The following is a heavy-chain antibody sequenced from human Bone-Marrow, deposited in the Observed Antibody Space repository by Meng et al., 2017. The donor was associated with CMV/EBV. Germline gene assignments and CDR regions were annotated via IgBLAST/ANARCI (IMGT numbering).Heavy chain of an antibody. CDR3: AKWGHYYDSSYDY. CDR1: GFTFSSYG. CDR2: ISSSSSYI. J-gene: IGHJ4*02. Sequence: GGSLRLSCAASGFTFSSYGMHWVRQAPGKGLEWVSSISSSSSYIYYADSVKGRFTISRDNAKNSLYLQMNSLRAEDTAVYYCAKWGHYYDSSYDYWGQGTLVTVSS. D-gene: IGHD3-22*01. V-gene: IGHV3-21*01.